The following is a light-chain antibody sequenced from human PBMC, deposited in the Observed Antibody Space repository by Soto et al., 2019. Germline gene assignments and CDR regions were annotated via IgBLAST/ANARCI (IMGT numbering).Light chain of an antibody. CDR2: GAS. Sequence: EIVSTQSPGTLSLSPGERATLSCRASQSIRSNYVAWYQQKPGQGPRLLIYGASSRATGIPDRFSGSGSGTDFTLIISRLEPEDFAMYYCQQYGSSPRTLXQGTKVDIK. CDR3: QQYGSSPRT. J-gene: IGKJ1*01. CDR1: QSIRSNY. V-gene: IGKV3-20*01.